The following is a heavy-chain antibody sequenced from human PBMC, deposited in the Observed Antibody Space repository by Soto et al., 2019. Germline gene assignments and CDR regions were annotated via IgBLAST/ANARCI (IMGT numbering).Heavy chain of an antibody. CDR2: IIPILGIA. D-gene: IGHD3-16*02. J-gene: IGHJ1*01. CDR3: ARASYDYIWGSYRYTDYFQH. V-gene: IGHV1-69*02. CDR1: GGTFSSYT. Sequence: QVQLVQSGAEVKKPGSSVKVSCKASGGTFSSYTISWVRQAPGQGLEWMGRIIPILGIANYAQKFQGRVTITADKSTSTPYMEPSSLRSEDTAVYYCARASYDYIWGSYRYTDYFQHWGQGTLVTVSS.